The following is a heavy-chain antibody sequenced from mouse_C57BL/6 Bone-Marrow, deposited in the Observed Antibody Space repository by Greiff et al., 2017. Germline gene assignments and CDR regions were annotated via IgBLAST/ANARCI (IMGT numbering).Heavy chain of an antibody. CDR1: GYTFNDYE. CDR3: TQIYYGYDVFAY. J-gene: IGHJ3*01. V-gene: IGHV1-15*01. CDR2: IDPETGGT. D-gene: IGHD2-2*01. Sequence: QVQLKQSGAELVRPGASVTLSCKASGYTFNDYEMHWVKQTPVHGLEWIGAIDPETGGTAYNQNFKGKVILTADKSSSTAYMELRSLTSEYSAVYYCTQIYYGYDVFAYWGQGTLVTVSA.